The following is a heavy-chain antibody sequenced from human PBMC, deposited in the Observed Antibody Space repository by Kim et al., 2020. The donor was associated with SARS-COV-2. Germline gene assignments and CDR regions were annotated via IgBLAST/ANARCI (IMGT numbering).Heavy chain of an antibody. D-gene: IGHD3-10*01. Sequence: GGSLRLSCAASGFTFSSYAMSWVRQAPGKGLEWVSAISGSGGSTYYADSVKGRFTISRDNSKNTLYLQMNSLRAEDTAVYYCAKNFHPTYYYGSGSYHYYYYGMDVWGQGTTVTVSS. CDR3: AKNFHPTYYYGSGSYHYYYYGMDV. J-gene: IGHJ6*02. CDR2: ISGSGGST. V-gene: IGHV3-23*01. CDR1: GFTFSSYA.